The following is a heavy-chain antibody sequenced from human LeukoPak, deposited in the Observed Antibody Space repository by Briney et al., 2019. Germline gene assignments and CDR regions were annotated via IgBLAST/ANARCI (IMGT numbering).Heavy chain of an antibody. J-gene: IGHJ4*02. CDR3: ARDLSDRRGYSYNLDY. Sequence: PGRSLRLSCAASGFTFSSYAMSWVRQAPGKGLEWVSAISGSGGSTYYADSVKGRFTISRDNSKNTLYLQMNSLRAEDTAVYYCARDLSDRRGYSYNLDYWGQGTLVTVSS. V-gene: IGHV3-23*01. CDR1: GFTFSSYA. D-gene: IGHD5-18*01. CDR2: ISGSGGST.